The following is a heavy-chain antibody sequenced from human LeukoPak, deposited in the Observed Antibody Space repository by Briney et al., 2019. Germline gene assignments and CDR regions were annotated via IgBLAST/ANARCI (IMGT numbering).Heavy chain of an antibody. CDR1: EFTFSSYS. J-gene: IGHJ4*02. D-gene: IGHD2-15*01. CDR3: ARDNCSGGSCYSRRLVY. Sequence: GGSLRLSCAASEFTFSSYSMNWVRQAPGKGLEWVSAISSSSSYIYYADSVKGRFTISRDNAKNTLYLQMNSLRAEDTAVYYCARDNCSGGSCYSRRLVYWGQGTLVTVSS. CDR2: ISSSSSYI. V-gene: IGHV3-21*01.